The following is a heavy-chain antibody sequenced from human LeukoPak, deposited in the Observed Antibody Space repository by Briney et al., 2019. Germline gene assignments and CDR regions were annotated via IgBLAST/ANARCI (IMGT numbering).Heavy chain of an antibody. CDR3: ARGEPTYYYGSGMGALDY. CDR2: IYHSGST. Sequence: SQTLSLTCVVSGGSTSSGGDSRSWVRQPPRKGLEWIGYIYHSGSTYYNPSLKSRVTISVDRSKNQFSLKLSSVTAADTAVYYCARGEPTYYYGSGMGALDYWGQGTLVTVSS. D-gene: IGHD3-10*01. V-gene: IGHV4-30-2*01. J-gene: IGHJ4*02. CDR1: GGSTSSGGDS.